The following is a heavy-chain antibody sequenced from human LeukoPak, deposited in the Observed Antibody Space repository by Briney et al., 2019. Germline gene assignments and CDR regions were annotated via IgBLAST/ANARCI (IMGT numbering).Heavy chain of an antibody. V-gene: IGHV3-23*01. Sequence: PGGSLRLSCVASGFTFSSSAMSCVRQAPRKGLEWVSTISASAGSTFFADSVKGRFTISRDNSKNTLYLQMNSLRAEDTAIYYCALNLWRVATMTYLDYWGQGTLVTVSS. D-gene: IGHD5-12*01. J-gene: IGHJ4*02. CDR2: ISASAGST. CDR3: ALNLWRVATMTYLDY. CDR1: GFTFSSSA.